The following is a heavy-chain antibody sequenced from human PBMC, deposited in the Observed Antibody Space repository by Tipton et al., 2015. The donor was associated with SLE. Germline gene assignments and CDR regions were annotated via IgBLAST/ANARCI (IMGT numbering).Heavy chain of an antibody. CDR1: GFIFSSYS. CDR3: ARDRVRYYGSGSPDAFDI. D-gene: IGHD3-10*01. J-gene: IGHJ3*02. Sequence: SLRLSCAASGFIFSSYSMNWVRQAPGKGLEWVASISSSSSYIYYTDSVKGRFTISRDNAKNSLYLQMNSLRAEDTAVYSCARDRVRYYGSGSPDAFDIWGQGTMVTVSS. CDR2: ISSSSSYI. V-gene: IGHV3-21*01.